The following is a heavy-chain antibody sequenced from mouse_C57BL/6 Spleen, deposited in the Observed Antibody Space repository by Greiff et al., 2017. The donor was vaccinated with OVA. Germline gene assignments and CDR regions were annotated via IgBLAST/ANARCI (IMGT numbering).Heavy chain of an antibody. V-gene: IGHV5-4*01. CDR1: GFTFSSYA. J-gene: IGHJ3*01. CDR3: ARDNLRWFAY. D-gene: IGHD5-1*01. Sequence: EVQRVESGGGLVKPGGSLKLSCAASGFTFSSYAMSWVRQTPEKRLEWVATISDGGSYTYYPDNVKGRFTISRDNAKNNLYLQMSHLKSEDTAMYYCARDNLRWFAYWGQGTLVTVSA. CDR2: ISDGGSYT.